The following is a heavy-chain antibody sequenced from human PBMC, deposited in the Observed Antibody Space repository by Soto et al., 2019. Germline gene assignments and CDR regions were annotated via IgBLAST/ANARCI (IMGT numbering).Heavy chain of an antibody. J-gene: IGHJ6*02. CDR3: ARNMDYYYGPGSGNGHGF. CDR1: GYTFTSYY. V-gene: IGHV1-2*02. Sequence: QVQLVQSGAEVKEPGDSVRVSCEASGYTFTSYYIHWVRQAPGQGLEWMGWINPKFGDTTYAQDFQYRVSMTRDMSISTVYMELSRLTSDDTAKYYCARNMDYYYGPGSGNGHGFWGQGTTVTVFS. CDR2: INPKFGDT. D-gene: IGHD3-10*01.